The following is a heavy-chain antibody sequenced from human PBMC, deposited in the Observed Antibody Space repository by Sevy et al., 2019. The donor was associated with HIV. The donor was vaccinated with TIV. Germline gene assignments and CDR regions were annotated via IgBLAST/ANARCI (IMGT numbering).Heavy chain of an antibody. D-gene: IGHD5-12*01. CDR2: ISYDTTKK. V-gene: IGHV3-30*18. CDR1: GFSFSDYG. Sequence: GQSLKISCTTSGFSFSDYGMHWIRQAPGKGLEWVSGISYDTTKKDDADSVKGRFIISRDNSKNTLYLEMNSLRGEDTAVYYCAKSVAFVATETNFEHWGQGTLVTVSS. J-gene: IGHJ4*02. CDR3: AKSVAFVATETNFEH.